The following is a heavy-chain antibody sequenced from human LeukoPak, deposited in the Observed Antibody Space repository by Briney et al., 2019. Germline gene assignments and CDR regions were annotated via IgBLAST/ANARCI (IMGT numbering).Heavy chain of an antibody. V-gene: IGHV1-2*06. D-gene: IGHD5-18*01. Sequence: ASVKVSCKASGYTFTGYYMHWMQQAPGQGLEWMGRINPNSGGTNYAQKFQGRVTMTRDTSISTAYMELSRLRSDDTAVYYCASRITYSYGFDYWGQGTLVTVSS. CDR3: ASRITYSYGFDY. CDR2: INPNSGGT. CDR1: GYTFTGYY. J-gene: IGHJ4*02.